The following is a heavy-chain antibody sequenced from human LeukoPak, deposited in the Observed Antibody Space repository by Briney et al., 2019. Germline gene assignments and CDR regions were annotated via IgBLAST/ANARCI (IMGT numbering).Heavy chain of an antibody. V-gene: IGHV1-2*02. D-gene: IGHD1-14*01. CDR2: INPNSGGT. CDR1: GYTFTGYY. CDR3: ATTGSLFGYYYYYYGMDV. Sequence: ASVKVSCKASGYTFTGYYMHWVRQAPGQGLEWMGWINPNSGGTNYALKFQGRVTMTRDTSISTAYMELSRLRSDDTAVYYCATTGSLFGYYYYYYGMDVWGQGTTVTVSS. J-gene: IGHJ6*02.